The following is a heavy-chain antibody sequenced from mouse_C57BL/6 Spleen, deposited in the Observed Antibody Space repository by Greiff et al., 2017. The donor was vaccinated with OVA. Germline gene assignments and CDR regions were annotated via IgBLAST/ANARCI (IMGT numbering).Heavy chain of an antibody. Sequence: VQLQQSGAELVKPGASVKMSCKASGYTFTSYWITWVKQRPGQGLEWIGDIYPGSGSTNYNEKFKSKATLTVDTSSSTAYMQLSSLTSEDSAVYYCARKGYSYYAMDYWGQGTSVTVSS. CDR1: GYTFTSYW. V-gene: IGHV1-55*01. CDR2: IYPGSGST. CDR3: ARKGYSYYAMDY. J-gene: IGHJ4*01.